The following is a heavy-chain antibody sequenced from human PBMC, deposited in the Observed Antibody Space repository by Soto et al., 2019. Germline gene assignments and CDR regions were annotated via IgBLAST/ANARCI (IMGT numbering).Heavy chain of an antibody. Sequence: GESPKISCKGSGYSFTSYWISWVRQMPGKGLEWMGRIDPSDSYTNYSPSFQGHVTISADKSISTAYLQWSSLKASDTAMYYCASCSGGSCPNYYYYGMDVWGQGTTVTVSS. CDR1: GYSFTSYW. CDR2: IDPSDSYT. D-gene: IGHD2-15*01. V-gene: IGHV5-10-1*01. J-gene: IGHJ6*02. CDR3: ASCSGGSCPNYYYYGMDV.